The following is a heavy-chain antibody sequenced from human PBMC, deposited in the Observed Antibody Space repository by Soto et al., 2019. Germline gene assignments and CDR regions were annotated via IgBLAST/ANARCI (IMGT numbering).Heavy chain of an antibody. D-gene: IGHD3-16*02. CDR3: AKVAERSMITFGGVIAD. V-gene: IGHV3-30*18. Sequence: QVQLVESGGGVVQPGRTLRLSCAASGFTFNTYGMHWVRQAPGKGLEWVAVISYDDKIQYYADSVKVLFTISRDNSKNTMSLQLDSLRPEDTAVYDCAKVAERSMITFGGVIADWGQGTLVTVSS. J-gene: IGHJ4*02. CDR1: GFTFNTYG. CDR2: ISYDDKIQ.